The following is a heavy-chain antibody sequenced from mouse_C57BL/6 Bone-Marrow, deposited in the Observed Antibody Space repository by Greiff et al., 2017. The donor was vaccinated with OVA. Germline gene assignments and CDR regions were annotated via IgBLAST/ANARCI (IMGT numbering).Heavy chain of an antibody. V-gene: IGHV5-17*01. CDR1: GFTFSDYG. D-gene: IGHD1-1*01. CDR3: AKNYYGSPVPY. Sequence: DVHLVESGGGLVKPGGSLKLSCAASGFTFSDYGMHWVRQAPEKGLEWVAYISSGSSTIYYADTVKGRFTISRDNAKNTLFLQMTSLRSEDTAMYYCAKNYYGSPVPYWGQGTLVTVSA. CDR2: ISSGSSTI. J-gene: IGHJ3*01.